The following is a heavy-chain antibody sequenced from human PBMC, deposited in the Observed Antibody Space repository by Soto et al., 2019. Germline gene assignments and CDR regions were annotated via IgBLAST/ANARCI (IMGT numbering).Heavy chain of an antibody. CDR1: GGSISSYY. V-gene: IGHV4-4*07. Sequence: SETLSLTCTVSGGSISSYYWTWIRQPSGKGLEWIGRIYTSGSTNYNPSLKSRVTLSVDTSKNQFSLKLISVTAADTAVYYCARDLKFGQADYWGQGSQVTVS. CDR3: ARDLKFGQADY. J-gene: IGHJ4*02. D-gene: IGHD3-10*01. CDR2: IYTSGST.